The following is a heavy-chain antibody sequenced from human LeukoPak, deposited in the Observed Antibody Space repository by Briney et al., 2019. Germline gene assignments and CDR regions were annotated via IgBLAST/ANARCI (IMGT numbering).Heavy chain of an antibody. CDR3: ARDSGRFLEWITYVDA. Sequence: GGSLRLSCAVSGFTFKDYCMNWVRQAPGKGLEWVSSISPSSGYIYYADSVKGRFTISRDNAKKSLYLQMNSLRAEDTAVYYCARDSGRFLEWITYVDAWGKGTTVTVSS. J-gene: IGHJ6*03. V-gene: IGHV3-21*01. D-gene: IGHD3-3*01. CDR1: GFTFKDYC. CDR2: ISPSSGYI.